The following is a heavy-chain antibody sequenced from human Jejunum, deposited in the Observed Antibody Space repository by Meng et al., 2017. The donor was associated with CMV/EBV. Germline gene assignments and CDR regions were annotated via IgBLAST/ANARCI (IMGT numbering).Heavy chain of an antibody. CDR1: FSNYA. V-gene: IGHV3-23*01. Sequence: FSNYALSWVRQAPGKGLEWVSTISGSGVRTYYADSVKGRFTISRDNSKNTLYLQMNSLRAGDTAIYYCAKVSNYFDSSGMDAFDIWGQGTKVTVSS. J-gene: IGHJ3*02. D-gene: IGHD3-22*01. CDR3: AKVSNYFDSSGMDAFDI. CDR2: ISGSGVRT.